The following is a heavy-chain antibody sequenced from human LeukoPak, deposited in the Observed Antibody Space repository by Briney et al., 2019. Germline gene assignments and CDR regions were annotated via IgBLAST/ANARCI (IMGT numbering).Heavy chain of an antibody. CDR1: GFTFSSYG. D-gene: IGHD3-22*01. CDR2: IWYDGSNK. CDR3: ARVRSSGYYLEPYGMDV. Sequence: GGSLRLSCAASGFTFSSYGMHWVRQAPGKGLEWVAVIWYDGSNKYYADSAKGRFTISRDNSKNTLYLQMNSLRAEDTALYYWARVRSSGYYLEPYGMDVWGQGTTVTVSS. V-gene: IGHV3-33*01. J-gene: IGHJ6*02.